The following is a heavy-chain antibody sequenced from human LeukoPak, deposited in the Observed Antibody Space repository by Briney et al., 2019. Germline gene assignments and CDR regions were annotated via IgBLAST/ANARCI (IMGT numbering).Heavy chain of an antibody. CDR3: ARGETYYDFWSGRAAFDI. CDR2: IYQSGST. V-gene: IGHV4-4*02. J-gene: IGHJ3*02. CDR1: GGSISSSNW. Sequence: SETLSLTCAVSGGSISSSNWWSWVRQPPGKGLEWIGEIYQSGSTNYNPSLKSRVTISVDKSKNQFSLKLSSVAAADTAVYYCARGETYYDFWSGRAAFDIWGQGTMVTVSS. D-gene: IGHD3-3*01.